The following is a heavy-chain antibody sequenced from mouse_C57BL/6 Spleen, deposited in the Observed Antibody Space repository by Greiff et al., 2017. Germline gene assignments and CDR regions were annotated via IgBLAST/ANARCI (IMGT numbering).Heavy chain of an antibody. D-gene: IGHD2-1*01. J-gene: IGHJ1*03. CDR2: IRNKANNHAT. CDR3: TGGNYEGLDWYFDV. CDR1: GFTFSDAW. Sequence: EVKLMESGGGLVQPGGSMKLSCAASGFTFSDAWMDWVRQSPEKGLEWVAEIRNKANNHATYYAESVKGRFTISRDDSKSSVYLQMNSLRAEDTGIYYCTGGNYEGLDWYFDVWGTGTTVTVSS. V-gene: IGHV6-6*01.